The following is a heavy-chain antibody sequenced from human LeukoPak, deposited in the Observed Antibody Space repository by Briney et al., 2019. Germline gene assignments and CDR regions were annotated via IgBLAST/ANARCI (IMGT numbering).Heavy chain of an antibody. D-gene: IGHD6-13*01. CDR2: IYTSGST. Sequence: SETLSLTCTVSGGSISSYYWSCIRQPAGKGLEWIGRIYTSGSTNYNPSLKSRVTMSVDTTKNQFSLRLSSVTAADTAVYYCARDIGGSWYFRLDYWGQGTLVTVSS. V-gene: IGHV4-4*07. CDR3: ARDIGGSWYFRLDY. CDR1: GGSISSYY. J-gene: IGHJ4*02.